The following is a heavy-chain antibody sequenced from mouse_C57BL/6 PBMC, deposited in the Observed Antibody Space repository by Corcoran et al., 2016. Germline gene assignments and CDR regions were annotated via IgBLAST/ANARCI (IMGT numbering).Heavy chain of an antibody. D-gene: IGHD2-3*01. J-gene: IGHJ4*01. CDR1: GYTFTDYY. Sequence: EVQLQQSGPELVKPGASVKISCKASGYTFTDYYMNWVKQSHGKSLEWIGDINPNNGGTSYNQKFKGKATLTVDKSSSTAYMELRSLTSEDSAVYYCAKDGYSLGYYAMDYWGQGTSVTVSS. V-gene: IGHV1-26*01. CDR3: AKDGYSLGYYAMDY. CDR2: INPNNGGT.